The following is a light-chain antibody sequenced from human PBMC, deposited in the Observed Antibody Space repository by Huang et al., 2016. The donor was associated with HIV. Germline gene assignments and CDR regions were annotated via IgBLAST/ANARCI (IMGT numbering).Light chain of an antibody. CDR1: QRVSKY. CDR3: QQRDNWPPMYT. J-gene: IGKJ2*01. Sequence: EIVLTQSPDTLSLSPGERATLSCRASQRVSKYLAWYQQKPGQSPRLLIYGASNRAAGIPARFSGSGSGTDFTLSISSLEPEDFAVYYCQQRDNWPPMYTFGQGTKLEIK. CDR2: GAS. V-gene: IGKV3-11*01.